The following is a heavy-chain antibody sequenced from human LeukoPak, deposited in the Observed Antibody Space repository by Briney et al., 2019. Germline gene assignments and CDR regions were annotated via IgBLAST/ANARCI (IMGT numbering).Heavy chain of an antibody. V-gene: IGHV1-69*13. CDR2: IIPIFGTA. CDR1: GGTFSSYA. D-gene: IGHD3-10*01. J-gene: IGHJ3*02. Sequence: SVKVSCKASGGTFSSYAISWVRQAPGQGLEWMGGIIPIFGTANXXQKFQXRVTITADESTSTAYMELSSLRSEDTAVYYCAREGPGSRGAFDIWGQGTMVTVSS. CDR3: AREGPGSRGAFDI.